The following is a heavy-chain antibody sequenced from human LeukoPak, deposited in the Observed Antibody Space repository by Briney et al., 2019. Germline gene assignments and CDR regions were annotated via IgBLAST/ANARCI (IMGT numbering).Heavy chain of an antibody. CDR2: IYYSGST. Sequence: PSETLSLTCTVSGGSISSSSYYWGWIRQPPGKGLEWIGSIYYSGSTYYNPSLKSRVTISVDTSKNQFSLKLSSVTAADTAVYYCARDLYDSSGLYDYWGQGTLVTVSS. D-gene: IGHD3-22*01. CDR1: GGSISSSSYY. V-gene: IGHV4-39*07. J-gene: IGHJ4*02. CDR3: ARDLYDSSGLYDY.